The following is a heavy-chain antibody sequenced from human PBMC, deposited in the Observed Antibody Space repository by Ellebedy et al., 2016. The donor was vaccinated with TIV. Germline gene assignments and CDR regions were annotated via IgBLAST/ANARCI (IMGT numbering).Heavy chain of an antibody. D-gene: IGHD6-13*01. CDR3: ARGGSSNWYEAFDF. Sequence: AASVKVSCQASGYTFTHYYLHWVRQAPGQGLEWPGWINPNSGGTNFAQKFQGWVTLTRDTTITTAYMELSSLTSDDTATAVFYWARGGSSNWYEAFDFWGQGTLVTASS. V-gene: IGHV1-2*04. CDR2: INPNSGGT. CDR1: GYTFTHYY. J-gene: IGHJ4*02.